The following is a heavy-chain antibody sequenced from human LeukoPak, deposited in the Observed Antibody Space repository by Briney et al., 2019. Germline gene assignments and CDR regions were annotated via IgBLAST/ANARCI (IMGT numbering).Heavy chain of an antibody. V-gene: IGHV4-34*01. CDR2: INHSGST. Sequence: SETLSLTCAVYGGSFSGYYWSWIRQPPGKELEWIGEINHSGSTNYNPSLKSRVTISVDTSKNQFSLKLSSVTAADTAVYYCARQPPFFGDYGGYWGPGTLVTVSS. D-gene: IGHD4/OR15-4a*01. CDR3: ARQPPFFGDYGGY. CDR1: GGSFSGYY. J-gene: IGHJ4*02.